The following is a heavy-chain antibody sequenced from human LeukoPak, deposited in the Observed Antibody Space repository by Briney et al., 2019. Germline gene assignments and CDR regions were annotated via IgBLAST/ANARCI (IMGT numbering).Heavy chain of an antibody. J-gene: IGHJ3*02. CDR2: INHSGST. CDR3: ARGRIAVAGVDAFDI. CDR1: GGSFSGYY. V-gene: IGHV4-34*01. Sequence: PSETLSLTCAVYGGSFSGYYWSWIRQPPGKGLEWTGEINHSGSTNYNPSLKSRVTISVDTSKNQFSLKLSSVTAADTAVYYCARGRIAVAGVDAFDIWGQGTMVTVSS. D-gene: IGHD6-19*01.